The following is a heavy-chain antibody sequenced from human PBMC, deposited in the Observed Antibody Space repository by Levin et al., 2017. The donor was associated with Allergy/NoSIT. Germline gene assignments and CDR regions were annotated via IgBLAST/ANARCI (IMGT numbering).Heavy chain of an antibody. J-gene: IGHJ4*02. CDR2: IYPGDSDT. V-gene: IGHV5-51*01. D-gene: IGHD5-12*01. Sequence: HGESLKISCKGSGYSFTSYWIAWVRQMPGKGLEWMGVIYPGDSDTRYSPSFQGQVTVSADKSISTAYLQWSSLKASDTAMYYCARLRAYRGDEREAYYFDSWGQGTLLTVSS. CDR3: ARLRAYRGDEREAYYFDS. CDR1: GYSFTSYW.